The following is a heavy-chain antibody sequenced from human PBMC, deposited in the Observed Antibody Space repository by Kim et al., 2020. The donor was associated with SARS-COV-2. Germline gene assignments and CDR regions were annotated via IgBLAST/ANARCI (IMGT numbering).Heavy chain of an antibody. CDR1: GGSISSSSYY. Sequence: SETLSLTCTVSGGSISSSSYYWGWIRQPPGKGLEWIGSIYYSGSTYYNPSLKSRVTISVDTSKNQFSLKLSSVTAADTAVYYCASLYCSGGSCYYRDYWGQGTLVTVSS. D-gene: IGHD2-15*01. CDR2: IYYSGST. CDR3: ASLYCSGGSCYYRDY. J-gene: IGHJ4*02. V-gene: IGHV4-39*01.